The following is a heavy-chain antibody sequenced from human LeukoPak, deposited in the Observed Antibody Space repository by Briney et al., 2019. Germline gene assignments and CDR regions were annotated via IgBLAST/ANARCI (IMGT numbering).Heavy chain of an antibody. V-gene: IGHV4-39*07. D-gene: IGHD3-10*01. CDR1: GGSISSSSYY. J-gene: IGHJ4*02. CDR2: IYYSGST. CDR3: AREMGSSSLFDY. Sequence: SETLSLTCTVSGGSISSSSYYWGWIRQPPGKGLEWIGSIYYSGSTYYNPSLKSRVTISVDTSKNQFSLKLSSVTAADTAVYYCAREMGSSSLFDYWGRGTLVTVSS.